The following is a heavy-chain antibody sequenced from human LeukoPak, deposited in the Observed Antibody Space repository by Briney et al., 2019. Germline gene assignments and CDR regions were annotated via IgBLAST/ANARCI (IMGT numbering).Heavy chain of an antibody. CDR1: GGSISSGGYY. CDR3: ARGYYGVVLDY. Sequence: SETLSLTCTVSGGSISSGGYYWSWIRQHPGKGLEWIGYIYYSGSTYYKPSLKSRVTISVDTSKNQFSLKLSSVTAADTAVYYCARGYYGVVLDYWGQGTLVTVSS. CDR2: IYYSGST. D-gene: IGHD3-3*01. J-gene: IGHJ4*02. V-gene: IGHV4-31*03.